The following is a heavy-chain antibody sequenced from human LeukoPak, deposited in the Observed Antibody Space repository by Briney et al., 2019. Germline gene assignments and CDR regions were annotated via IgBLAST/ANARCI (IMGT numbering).Heavy chain of an antibody. CDR2: IKSKTEGGTT. V-gene: IGHV3-15*01. J-gene: IGHJ4*02. CDR3: ATESYTTPYSFDY. CDR1: RFTFSNAW. D-gene: IGHD1-1*01. Sequence: GGSLSLSCAASRFTFSNAWMSWVRQAPGKGLEWVGRIKSKTEGGTTDYAAAVKGRLTISRDDSKNTLYLQMNSLKTEDTAVYYCATESYTTPYSFDYWGQGTLVTVCS.